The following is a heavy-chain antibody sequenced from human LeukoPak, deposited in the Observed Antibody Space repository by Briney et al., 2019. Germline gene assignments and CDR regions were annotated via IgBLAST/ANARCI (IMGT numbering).Heavy chain of an antibody. CDR2: IYHSGST. D-gene: IGHD3-10*01. CDR3: ARARYGSGSPFDY. CDR1: GGPISSGYY. J-gene: IGHJ4*02. V-gene: IGHV4-38-2*01. Sequence: SETLSLTCAVSGGPISSGYYWGWIRQPPGKGLEWIGNIYHSGSTYYNPSLKSRVTISVDTSKNQFSLNLSSVTAADTALYYCARARYGSGSPFDYWGQGTLVTVSS.